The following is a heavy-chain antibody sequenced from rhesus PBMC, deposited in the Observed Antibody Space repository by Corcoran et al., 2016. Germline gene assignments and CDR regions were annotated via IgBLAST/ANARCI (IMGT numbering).Heavy chain of an antibody. V-gene: IGHV3-118*01. CDR1: GFTFSSSA. J-gene: IGHJ4*01. CDR2: FRSKSNNYET. CDR3: ARWWYSGSWNY. Sequence: EVQLVESGGGLVQPGGSLRLSWAASGFTFSSSAMHWVRQASGKGRVWVGRFRSKSNNYETGYAASVKGRFTISRDDSKNTAYLRMNSLKAEDTAVYYCARWWYSGSWNYWGQGVLVTVSS. D-gene: IGHD6-25*01.